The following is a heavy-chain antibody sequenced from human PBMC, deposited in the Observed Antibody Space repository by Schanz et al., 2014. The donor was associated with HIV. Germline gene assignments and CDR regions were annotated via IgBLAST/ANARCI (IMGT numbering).Heavy chain of an antibody. J-gene: IGHJ5*02. CDR2: ISWNSGII. CDR1: GFTFDDFA. V-gene: IGHV3-9*01. Sequence: EVQLVESGGGLVQPGRSLRLSCAASGFTFDDFAMHWVRQAPGKGLEWVSSISWNSGIIGYADSVKGRFSISRDNAKNSLYLQIISLTSEDTAVYFCARVRAKIEGRPVGNWFDPWGQGTLVTVSS. CDR3: ARVRAKIEGRPVGNWFDP. D-gene: IGHD6-6*01.